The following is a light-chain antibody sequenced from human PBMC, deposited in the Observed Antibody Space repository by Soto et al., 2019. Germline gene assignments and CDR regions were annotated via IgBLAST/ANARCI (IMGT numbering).Light chain of an antibody. CDR3: SSYTSSSTYV. CDR2: EVS. CDR1: SSDVGGYKY. J-gene: IGLJ1*01. V-gene: IGLV2-14*01. Sequence: QSVLTQPASVSGSPGQSITISCTGTSSDVGGYKYVSWYQQHPGKAPKLMIYEVSNRPSGVSNRFSGSKSGNTASLSLSGLQAEDEADYYCSSYTSSSTYVFGTGTKVTVL.